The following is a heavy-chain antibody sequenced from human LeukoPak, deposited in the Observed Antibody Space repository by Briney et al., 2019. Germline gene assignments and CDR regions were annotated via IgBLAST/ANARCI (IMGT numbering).Heavy chain of an antibody. Sequence: PSETLSLTCAVYGGSFSGYYWSWIRQPPGKGLEWIGEINHSGSTNYNPPLKSRVTISVDTSKNQFSLKLSSVTAADTAVYYCARGPYDFWSGYSKGYYFDYWGQGTLVTVSS. D-gene: IGHD3-3*01. CDR1: GGSFSGYY. CDR3: ARGPYDFWSGYSKGYYFDY. V-gene: IGHV4-34*01. CDR2: INHSGST. J-gene: IGHJ4*02.